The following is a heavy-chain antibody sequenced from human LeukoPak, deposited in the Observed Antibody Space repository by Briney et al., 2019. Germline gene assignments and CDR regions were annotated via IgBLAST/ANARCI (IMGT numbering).Heavy chain of an antibody. CDR1: GGTFSSYA. CDR3: AIPGGGYCSGGSCYSPENDAFDI. J-gene: IGHJ3*02. D-gene: IGHD2-15*01. Sequence: ASVKVSCKASGGTFSSYAISWVRQAPGRGLEWMGGIIPIFGTANYAQKFQGRVTITADESTSTAYMELSSLRSEDTAVYYCAIPGGGYCSGGSCYSPENDAFDIWGQGTMVTVSS. V-gene: IGHV1-69*13. CDR2: IIPIFGTA.